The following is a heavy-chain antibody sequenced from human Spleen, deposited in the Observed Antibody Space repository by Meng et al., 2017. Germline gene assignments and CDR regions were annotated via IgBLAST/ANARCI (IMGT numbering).Heavy chain of an antibody. CDR1: GFTFDDYA. J-gene: IGHJ6*02. CDR2: ISWNSGSI. D-gene: IGHD7-27*01. Sequence: SLKISCAASGFTFDDYAMHWVRQAPGKGLEWVSGISWNSGSIGYADSVKGRFTISRDNAKNSLYLQMNSLRAEDMALYYCAKGLGLDYYYGMDVWGQGTTVTVSS. V-gene: IGHV3-9*03. CDR3: AKGLGLDYYYGMDV.